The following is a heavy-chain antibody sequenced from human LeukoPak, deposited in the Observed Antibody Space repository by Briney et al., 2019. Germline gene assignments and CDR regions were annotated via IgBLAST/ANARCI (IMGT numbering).Heavy chain of an antibody. Sequence: GGSLRPSCAASGFTFSNYAMNWVRQAPGKGLEWVSTISGSGGSTYYADSVKGRFTISRDTSKNTLYLQMNSLRAEDTAVYYCATSHDFGDYYFNYWGQGTLVTVSS. CDR3: ATSHDFGDYYFNY. J-gene: IGHJ4*02. CDR2: ISGSGGST. V-gene: IGHV3-23*01. CDR1: GFTFSNYA. D-gene: IGHD4-17*01.